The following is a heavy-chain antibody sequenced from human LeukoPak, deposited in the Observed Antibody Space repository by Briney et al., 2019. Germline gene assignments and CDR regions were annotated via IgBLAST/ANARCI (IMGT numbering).Heavy chain of an antibody. V-gene: IGHV4-34*01. CDR1: GGSFSGYY. CDR2: ISHSGST. D-gene: IGHD4-17*01. Sequence: SETLSLTCAVYGGSFSGYYWSWIRQPPGKGLEWIGEISHSGSTNYNPSLKSRVTISVDTSKNQFSLKLSSVTAADTAIYYCARQYGYAYGYFDYWGQGTLVTVSS. J-gene: IGHJ4*02. CDR3: ARQYGYAYGYFDY.